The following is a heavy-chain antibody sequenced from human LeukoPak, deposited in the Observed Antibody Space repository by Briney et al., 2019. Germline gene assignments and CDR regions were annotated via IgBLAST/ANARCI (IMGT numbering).Heavy chain of an antibody. Sequence: GGSLRLSCAASGFTFNSYWMSWVRQAPGKGLEWVANINRDGSETYYVDSVKGRFTISNDNAKSSLYLQMNSLRAEDTAVYYCAKDFGNWTYFHYWGQGTLVTVSS. V-gene: IGHV3-7*01. D-gene: IGHD1-20*01. J-gene: IGHJ4*02. CDR3: AKDFGNWTYFHY. CDR2: INRDGSET. CDR1: GFTFNSYW.